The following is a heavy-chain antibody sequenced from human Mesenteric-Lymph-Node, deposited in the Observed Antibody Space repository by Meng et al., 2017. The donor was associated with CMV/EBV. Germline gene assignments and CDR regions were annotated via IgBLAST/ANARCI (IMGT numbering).Heavy chain of an antibody. CDR2: TYYSGST. J-gene: IGHJ5*02. CDR3: ARNHPLRGWFDP. Sequence: CTVSGGYISSGVYYWNWVRQHPGKGLEWIGYTYYSGSTYSNPSLKSRVTISLDTSKNQFSLRLISVTAADTAVYYCARNHPLRGWFDPWGQGTLVTVSS. D-gene: IGHD1-14*01. V-gene: IGHV4-31*03. CDR1: GGYISSGVYY.